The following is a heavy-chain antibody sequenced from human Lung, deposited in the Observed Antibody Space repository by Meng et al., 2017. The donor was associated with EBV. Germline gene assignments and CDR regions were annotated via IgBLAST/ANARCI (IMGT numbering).Heavy chain of an antibody. V-gene: IGHV6-1*01. J-gene: IGHJ2*01. CDR2: TYYRSKWYN. CDR3: ARGATSVFDL. CDR1: GDSVSSSSAA. Sequence: QVQLPQSGPGLVQPSQTLSLTCVTSGDSVSSSSAAWTWIRQSPSRGLEWLGRTYYRSKWYNDYAVFVKSRITINPDTSKNQFSLQLNSVTPEDTAVYYCARGATSVFDLWGRGTLVTVSS.